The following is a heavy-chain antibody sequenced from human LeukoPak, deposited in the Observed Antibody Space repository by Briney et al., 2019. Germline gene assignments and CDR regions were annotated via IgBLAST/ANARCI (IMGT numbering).Heavy chain of an antibody. J-gene: IGHJ4*02. CDR1: GYNFTNYW. CDR2: IYPGNSYT. D-gene: IGHD3-16*01. CDR3: TRLTDGYYDYVWGSWDY. V-gene: IGHV5-51*01. Sequence: GESLQISCKGSGYNFTNYWIGWVRQWPGKGLEWLGIIYPGNSYTRYSPSFQGQVTISADRSISTAYLQWSSLKASDTAMYYCTRLTDGYYDYVWGSWDYWGQGTLVTVSS.